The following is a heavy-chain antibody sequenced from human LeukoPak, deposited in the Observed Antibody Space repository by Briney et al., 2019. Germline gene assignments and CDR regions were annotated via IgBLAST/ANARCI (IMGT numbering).Heavy chain of an antibody. CDR2: IYYSGST. V-gene: IGHV4-59*12. D-gene: IGHD2-15*01. CDR3: ARVPEYCSGGSCYNLPEY. CDR1: GGSISSYY. J-gene: IGHJ4*02. Sequence: PSETLSLTCTVSGGSISSYYWSWIRQPPGKGLEWIGYIYYSGSTNYNPSLKSRVTISVDTSKNQFSLKLSSVTAADTAVYYCARVPEYCSGGSCYNLPEYWGQGTLVTVSS.